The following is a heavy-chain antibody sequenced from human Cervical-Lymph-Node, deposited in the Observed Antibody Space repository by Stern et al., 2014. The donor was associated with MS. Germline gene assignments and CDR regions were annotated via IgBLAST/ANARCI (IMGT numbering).Heavy chain of an antibody. V-gene: IGHV4-61*01. CDR3: AGDRLDSSPPLDY. Sequence: QVQLQESGPGLVKPSETLSLTCTVSGGSVSSGSYYWSWIRQPPGKGLEWIGYIYYSGNPNFHPSLKSRVTNSVDTSKNQVSLKLSSVTAADTAVYYCAGDRLDSSPPLDYWGQGTLVTVSS. CDR1: GGSVSSGSYY. J-gene: IGHJ4*02. D-gene: IGHD3-22*01. CDR2: IYYSGNP.